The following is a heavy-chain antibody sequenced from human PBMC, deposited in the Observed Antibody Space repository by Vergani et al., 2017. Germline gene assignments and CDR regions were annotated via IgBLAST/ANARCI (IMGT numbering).Heavy chain of an antibody. Sequence: QVQLVQSGAEVKKPGSSVKVSCKASGGTFSSYAISWVRQAPGQGLEWMGGIIPIFGTANYAQKFQGRVTITADESTSTAYMELSSLRSEDTAVYYCARVGTYYDSSGYPEVFDIWGQGTMVTVSS. CDR2: IIPIFGTA. CDR1: GGTFSSYA. D-gene: IGHD3-22*01. J-gene: IGHJ3*02. V-gene: IGHV1-69*12. CDR3: ARVGTYYDSSGYPEVFDI.